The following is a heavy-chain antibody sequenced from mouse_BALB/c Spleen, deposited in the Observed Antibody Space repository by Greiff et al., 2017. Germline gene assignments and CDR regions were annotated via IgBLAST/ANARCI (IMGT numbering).Heavy chain of an antibody. Sequence: QVQLQQSAAELARPGASVKMSCKASGYTFTSYTMHWVKQRPGQGLEWIGYINPSSGYTEYNQKFKDKTTLTADKSSSTAYMQLSSLTSEDSAVYYCAREGGGRYDGHWYFDVWGAGTTVTVSS. CDR3: AREGGGRYDGHWYFDV. CDR2: INPSSGYT. V-gene: IGHV1-4*02. J-gene: IGHJ1*01. D-gene: IGHD2-14*01. CDR1: GYTFTSYT.